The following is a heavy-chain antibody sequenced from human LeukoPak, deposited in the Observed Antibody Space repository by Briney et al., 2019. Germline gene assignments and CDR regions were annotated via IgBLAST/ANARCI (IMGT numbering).Heavy chain of an antibody. CDR3: ARVGGTNFYYYGMDV. V-gene: IGHV4-59*01. CDR1: GGSISSYY. Sequence: PSETLSLTCTVSGGSISSYYWSWIRQPPGKGLEWIGYIYYSGSTNYNPSLKSRVTISVDTSKNQFSLKLSSVTVADTAVYYCARVGGTNFYYYGMDVWGQGTTVTVS. J-gene: IGHJ6*02. CDR2: IYYSGST. D-gene: IGHD1-26*01.